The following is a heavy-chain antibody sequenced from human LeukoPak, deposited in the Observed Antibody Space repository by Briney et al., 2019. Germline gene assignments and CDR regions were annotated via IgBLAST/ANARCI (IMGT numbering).Heavy chain of an antibody. V-gene: IGHV4-34*01. J-gene: IGHJ4*02. CDR1: GFTFSSYA. CDR2: INHSGST. CDR3: ARSTAAAVIFDY. D-gene: IGHD6-13*01. Sequence: SGGSLRLSCAASGFTFSSYAMSWVRQAPGKGLEWIGEINHSGSTNYNPSLKSRVTISVDTSKNQFSLKLSSVTAADTAVYYCARSTAAAVIFDYWGQGTLVTVSS.